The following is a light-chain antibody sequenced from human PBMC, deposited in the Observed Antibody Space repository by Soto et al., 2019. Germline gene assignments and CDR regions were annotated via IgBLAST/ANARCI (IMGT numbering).Light chain of an antibody. Sequence: DIVMTQYPATLPVSPGERATLSCRASQSVSSNLAWYQQKPGQAPRFLIYGASTRATGIPARFSGSGSGTEFTLTISSLQSEDFAVYYCQQYDNWPLTFGGGTKV. V-gene: IGKV3-15*01. CDR1: QSVSSN. J-gene: IGKJ4*01. CDR2: GAS. CDR3: QQYDNWPLT.